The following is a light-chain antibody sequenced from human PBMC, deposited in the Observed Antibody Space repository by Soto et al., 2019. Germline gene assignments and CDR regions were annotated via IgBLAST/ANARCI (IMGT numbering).Light chain of an antibody. CDR1: SGDVGAYNY. CDR3: CSYADTYPYL. V-gene: IGLV2-11*01. Sequence: QSALTQPRSVSGSPGQSVTISCTGTSGDVGAYNYISWYQQHPGKAPKFLIYDVNKRPSGVPDRFFGSKSGNTASLTISWLQPEDEADYYCCSYADTYPYLFGPGTKLTVL. CDR2: DVN. J-gene: IGLJ1*01.